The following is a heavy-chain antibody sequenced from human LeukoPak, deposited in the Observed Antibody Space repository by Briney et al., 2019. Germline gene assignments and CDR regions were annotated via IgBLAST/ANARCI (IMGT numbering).Heavy chain of an antibody. CDR2: TYYRTKWYN. Sequence: SQTLSLTCAISGDSVSSNSAAWNWIRQSPSRGLEWLGRTYYRTKWYNDYAVSVKSRITINPDTSKNQFSLQLNSVTPEDTAVYYCARVVATVTTGAFDIWGQGTMVTVSS. CDR1: GDSVSSNSAA. CDR3: ARVVATVTTGAFDI. D-gene: IGHD4-17*01. J-gene: IGHJ3*02. V-gene: IGHV6-1*01.